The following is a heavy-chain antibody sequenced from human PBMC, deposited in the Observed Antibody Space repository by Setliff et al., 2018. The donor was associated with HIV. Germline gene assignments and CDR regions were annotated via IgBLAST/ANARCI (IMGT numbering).Heavy chain of an antibody. CDR2: MYYGGIT. V-gene: IGHV4-39*02. J-gene: IGHJ6*03. Sequence: SETLSLTCSVSDGSTSSSSYYWGWIRQAPGKGLEWIGTMYYGGITYYNPSLKSRATVSVDTSKNQFSLKLSSVTAADTAVYFCARDRRYYGSGSYPPFYYYYMDVWGKGTTVTSP. CDR3: ARDRRYYGSGSYPPFYYYYMDV. D-gene: IGHD3-10*01. CDR1: DGSTSSSSYY.